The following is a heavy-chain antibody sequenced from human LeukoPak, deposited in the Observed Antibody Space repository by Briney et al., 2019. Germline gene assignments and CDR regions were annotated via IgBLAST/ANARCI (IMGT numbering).Heavy chain of an antibody. CDR2: ISYDGSNK. J-gene: IGHJ6*02. D-gene: IGHD5-18*01. V-gene: IGHV3-30-3*01. CDR3: ARAMVTWAYYYYGMDV. CDR1: GFTFSSYA. Sequence: PGRSLRLSCAASGFTFSSYAMHWVRQAPGKGLEWVAVISYDGSNKYYADSVKGRFTTSRDNSKNTLYLQMNSLRAEDTAVYYCARAMVTWAYYYYGMDVWGQGTTVTVSS.